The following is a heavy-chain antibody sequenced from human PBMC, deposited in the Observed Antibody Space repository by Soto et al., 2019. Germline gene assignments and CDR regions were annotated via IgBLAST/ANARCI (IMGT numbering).Heavy chain of an antibody. D-gene: IGHD5-12*01. J-gene: IGHJ4*02. CDR2: IYYSGST. V-gene: IGHV4-30-4*01. CDR1: GGSISSGDYY. Sequence: PSETLSLTCTVSGGSISSGDYYWSWIRQPPGKGLEWIGYIYYSGSTYYNPSLKSRVTISVDTSKNQFSLKLSSVTAADTAVYYCARGRGYSGYDYYYFDYWGQGTLVTVSS. CDR3: ARGRGYSGYDYYYFDY.